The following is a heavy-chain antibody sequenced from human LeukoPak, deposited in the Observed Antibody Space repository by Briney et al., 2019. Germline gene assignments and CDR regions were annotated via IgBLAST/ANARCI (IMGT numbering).Heavy chain of an antibody. CDR1: GYTFTSYD. CDR2: MNPNSGNT. Sequence: ASVKVSCKASGYTFTSYDINWVRQATGQGLEWMGWMNPNSGNTGYAQKFQGRVTMTRNTSISTAYMELSSLRSEDTAVYYCARVGVATRVRYYYDSSGRRAVFDYWGQGTLVTVSS. J-gene: IGHJ4*02. D-gene: IGHD3-22*01. CDR3: ARVGVATRVRYYYDSSGRRAVFDY. V-gene: IGHV1-8*01.